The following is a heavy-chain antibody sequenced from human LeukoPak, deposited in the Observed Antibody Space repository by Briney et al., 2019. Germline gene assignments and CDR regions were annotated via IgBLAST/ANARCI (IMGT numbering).Heavy chain of an antibody. Sequence: GGSLRLSCAASGFTFSSYWMHWVRQAPGKGLVWVSRINSDGSSTSYADSVKGRFTISRDTSKSTLYLQMNSLRAEDTAVYYCARNPYYYYYMDVWGKGTTVTVS. CDR1: GFTFSSYW. J-gene: IGHJ6*03. CDR3: ARNPYYYYYMDV. V-gene: IGHV3-74*01. CDR2: INSDGSST.